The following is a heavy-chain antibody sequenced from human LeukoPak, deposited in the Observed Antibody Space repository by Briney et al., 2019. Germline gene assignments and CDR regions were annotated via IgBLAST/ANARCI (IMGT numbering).Heavy chain of an antibody. Sequence: AASVKVSCKASGGTFSSYAISWVRQAPGQGLEWMGGIIPIFGTANYAQKFQGRVTITADESTSTAYMELSSLRSEDTAVYYCARVLDYYDSSGYSLDYWGQGTLVTVSS. D-gene: IGHD3-22*01. CDR3: ARVLDYYDSSGYSLDY. J-gene: IGHJ4*02. V-gene: IGHV1-69*13. CDR2: IIPIFGTA. CDR1: GGTFSSYA.